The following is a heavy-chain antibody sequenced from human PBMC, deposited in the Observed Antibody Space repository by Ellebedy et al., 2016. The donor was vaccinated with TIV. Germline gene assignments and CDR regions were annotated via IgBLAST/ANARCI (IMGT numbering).Heavy chain of an antibody. CDR2: LTADGRST. J-gene: IGHJ4*02. CDR1: GFSLSNSF. V-gene: IGHV3-23*01. CDR3: RPGHYSDA. Sequence: GESLKISXAASGFSLSNSFMSWIRQAPGKGLEWVSTLTADGRSTYFADSMKGRFTISRDNSKNTVYLQMNSPRSEDMAVYYCRPGHYSDAWGQGTLVTVSS.